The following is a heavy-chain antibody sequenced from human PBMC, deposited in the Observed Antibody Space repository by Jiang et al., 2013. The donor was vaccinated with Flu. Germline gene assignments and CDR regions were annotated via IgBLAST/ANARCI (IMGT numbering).Heavy chain of an antibody. CDR3: ARAPWVLKVVPAPAYYMDV. V-gene: IGHV1-8*01. J-gene: IGHJ6*03. CDR1: GYTFTSYD. Sequence: GAEVKKPGASVKVSCKASGYTFTSYDINWVRQATGQGLEWMGWMNPNSGNTGYAQKFQGRVTMTRNTSISTAYMELSSLRSEDTAVYYCARAPWVLKVVPAPAYYMDVWGKGTTVTVSS. D-gene: IGHD2-2*01. CDR2: MNPNSGNT.